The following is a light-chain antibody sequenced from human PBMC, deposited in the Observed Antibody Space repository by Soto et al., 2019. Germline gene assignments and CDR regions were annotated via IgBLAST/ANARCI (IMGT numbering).Light chain of an antibody. Sequence: EIVLTQSPGTLSLSPGERATLSCRASHSVSSTYLAWYQQKPGQAPRLLIYDASNRATGIPARFSGSGSGTDFTLTISSLEPEDFAVYYCQQRSNWITFGQGTRLEIK. CDR3: QQRSNWIT. V-gene: IGKV3D-20*02. CDR1: HSVSSTY. J-gene: IGKJ5*01. CDR2: DAS.